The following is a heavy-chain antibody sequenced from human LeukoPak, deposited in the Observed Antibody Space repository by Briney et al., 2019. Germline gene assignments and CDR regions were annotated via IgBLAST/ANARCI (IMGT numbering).Heavy chain of an antibody. D-gene: IGHD6-13*01. J-gene: IGHJ4*02. CDR1: GGTFSSYA. Sequence: SVKVSCKASGGTFSSYAISWVRQAPGQGLEWMGGIIPIFGTANCAQKFQGRVTITTDESTSTAYMGLSSLRSEDTAVYYCASSYSSSWPNFDYWGQGTLVTVSS. CDR2: IIPIFGTA. CDR3: ASSYSSSWPNFDY. V-gene: IGHV1-69*05.